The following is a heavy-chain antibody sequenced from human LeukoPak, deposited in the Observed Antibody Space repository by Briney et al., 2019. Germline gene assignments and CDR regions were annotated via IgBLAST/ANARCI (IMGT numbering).Heavy chain of an antibody. CDR2: IKQDGSEK. CDR1: GFTFSSYW. J-gene: IGHJ4*02. V-gene: IGHV3-7*01. CDR3: ARDRGLTYYYGSGSYS. D-gene: IGHD3-10*01. Sequence: PGGSLRLSCAASGFTFSSYWMSWVRQAPGKGLEWVANIKQDGSEKYYVDSVKGRFTISRDNAKNSLYLQMNSLRAEDTAVYYCARDRGLTYYYGSGSYSWGQGTLVTVSS.